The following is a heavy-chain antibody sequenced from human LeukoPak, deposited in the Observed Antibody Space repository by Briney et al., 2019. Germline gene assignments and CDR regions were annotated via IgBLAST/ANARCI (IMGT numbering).Heavy chain of an antibody. CDR3: ARDPGYSSGWFDY. CDR2: ISASSNFI. Sequence: GGSLRLSCVVSGFTFSSYSMSWVRQAPGKGLEWVSSISASSNFISYADSVKGRFTISRDSAKKSLYLQMNNVRAEDTAVYYCARDPGYSSGWFDYWGQGALVTVSS. V-gene: IGHV3-21*01. J-gene: IGHJ4*02. CDR1: GFTFSSYS. D-gene: IGHD6-19*01.